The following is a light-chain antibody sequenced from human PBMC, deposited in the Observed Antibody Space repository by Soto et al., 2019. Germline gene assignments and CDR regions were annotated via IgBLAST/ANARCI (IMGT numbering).Light chain of an antibody. V-gene: IGKV4-1*01. Sequence: DIVMTQSPDFLAVSLGERATINCKSSQSVLYSSSNKNYLAWYQQKPGQPPKLLIYWASTRESGVPDRFSGSGSGTDFTLTISSLQAEDVAVYYCQQYYSSPNTFGQGTKLEIK. CDR1: QSVLYSSSNKNY. J-gene: IGKJ2*01. CDR2: WAS. CDR3: QQYYSSPNT.